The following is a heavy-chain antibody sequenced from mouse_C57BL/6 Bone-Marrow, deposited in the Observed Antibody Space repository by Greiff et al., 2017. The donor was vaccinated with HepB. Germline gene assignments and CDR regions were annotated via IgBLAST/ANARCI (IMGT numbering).Heavy chain of an antibody. Sequence: EVQVVESGGGLVKPGGSLKLSCAASGFTFSSYAMSWVRQTPEKRLEWVATISDGGSYTYYPDNVKGRFTISRDNAKNNLYLQMSHLKSEDTAMYYCATPYYGSSYFDYWGQGTTLTVS. V-gene: IGHV5-4*01. CDR1: GFTFSSYA. D-gene: IGHD1-1*01. J-gene: IGHJ2*01. CDR2: ISDGGSYT. CDR3: ATPYYGSSYFDY.